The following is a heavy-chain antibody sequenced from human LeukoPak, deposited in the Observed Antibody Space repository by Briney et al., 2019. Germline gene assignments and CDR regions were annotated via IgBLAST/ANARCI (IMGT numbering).Heavy chain of an antibody. CDR1: GGSINYDY. Sequence: SETLSLTCTVSGGSINYDYWSWIRQSPGKRLEWIGYIHYSGATNYSPSLNSRVTISVDTSKNQFSLKLSSVTAADTALYYCATLRGASTAVFDSWGQGTLVTVAS. V-gene: IGHV4-59*08. J-gene: IGHJ4*02. CDR3: ATLRGASTAVFDS. D-gene: IGHD2-21*02. CDR2: IHYSGAT.